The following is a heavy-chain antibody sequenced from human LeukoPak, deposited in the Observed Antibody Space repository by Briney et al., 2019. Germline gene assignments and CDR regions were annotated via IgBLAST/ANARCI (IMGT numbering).Heavy chain of an antibody. J-gene: IGHJ5*02. CDR2: LSSGGRST. CDR3: AKDRGVGVSNWFDP. D-gene: IGHD3-10*01. Sequence: GGSLRLSCAASGFTFSNFAMSWVRQAPGKGLQWVSGLSSGGRSTFYTDSVKGRFTIPRDNSKNTLYLQMNSLRADDTAVYYCAKDRGVGVSNWFDPWGQGTLVTVSS. CDR1: GFTFSNFA. V-gene: IGHV3-23*01.